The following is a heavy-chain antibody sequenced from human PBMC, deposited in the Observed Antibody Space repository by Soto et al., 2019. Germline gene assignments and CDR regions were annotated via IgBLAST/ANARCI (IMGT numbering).Heavy chain of an antibody. V-gene: IGHV5-10-1*01. Sequence: PGESLKISCKGSGYSFTSYRISWVRQMPGKGLEWMGRIDPSDSYTNYSPSFQGHVTISADKSISTAYLQWSSLKASDTAMYYCARLAIATRRGYYGMDVWGQGTTVTVSS. J-gene: IGHJ6*02. D-gene: IGHD1-1*01. CDR1: GYSFTSYR. CDR3: ARLAIATRRGYYGMDV. CDR2: IDPSDSYT.